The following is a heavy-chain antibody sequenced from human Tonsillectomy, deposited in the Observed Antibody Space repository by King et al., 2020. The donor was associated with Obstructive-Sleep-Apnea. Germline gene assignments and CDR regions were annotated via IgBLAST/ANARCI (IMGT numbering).Heavy chain of an antibody. CDR2: ISWSSGSI. Sequence: VQLVQSGGGLVQPGRSLRLSCAASGFTFDDYAMHWVRQAPGKGLEWGSGISWSSGSIVYADSVEGRFTISRDNAKNSLYLQMNSLRAEDTALYYCAKAHSSGWDEFDYWGQGTLVTVSS. J-gene: IGHJ4*02. V-gene: IGHV3-9*01. CDR1: GFTFDDYA. D-gene: IGHD6-19*01. CDR3: AKAHSSGWDEFDY.